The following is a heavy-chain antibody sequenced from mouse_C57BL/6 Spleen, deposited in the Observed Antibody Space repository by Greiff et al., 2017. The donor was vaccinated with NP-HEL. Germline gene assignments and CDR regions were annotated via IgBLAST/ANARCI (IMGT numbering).Heavy chain of an antibody. D-gene: IGHD2-12*01. CDR2: IYPGSGST. J-gene: IGHJ2*01. CDR3: ARGGGRYPEGY. Sequence: VQLQQPGAELVKPGASVKMSCKASGYTFTSYWITWVKQRPGQGLEWIGDIYPGSGSTNYNEKFKSKATLTVDTSSSTAYMQISSLTSEDSAVYYGARGGGRYPEGYWGQGTTLTVSS. V-gene: IGHV1-55*01. CDR1: GYTFTSYW.